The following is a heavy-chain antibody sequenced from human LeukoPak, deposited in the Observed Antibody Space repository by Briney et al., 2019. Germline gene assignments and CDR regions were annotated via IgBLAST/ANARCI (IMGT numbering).Heavy chain of an antibody. CDR3: ARGTSNYDFWSGYYPTPTSYYGMDV. CDR1: GGTFSSYA. J-gene: IGHJ6*02. Sequence: VASVTVSCKASGGTFSSYAISWVRQAPGQGLEWMGGIIPIFGTANYAQKFQGRVTITADESTSTAYMELSSLRSEDAAVYYCARGTSNYDFWSGYYPTPTSYYGMDVWGQGTTVTVSS. CDR2: IIPIFGTA. D-gene: IGHD3-3*01. V-gene: IGHV1-69*13.